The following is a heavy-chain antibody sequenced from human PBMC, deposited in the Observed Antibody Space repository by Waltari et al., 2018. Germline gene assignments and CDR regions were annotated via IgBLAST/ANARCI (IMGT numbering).Heavy chain of an antibody. CDR3: VARPTVTNSRYFDS. CDR2: VYYGGTT. Sequence: QVQLQESGPGLVKPSETLSLTCGVSGYSINSGFYWAWIRQPPGKGLEWIGSVYYGGTTYFRSSLNSRATISKEASENQFSLRLRFVTAADTAVYFCVARPTVTNSRYFDSWGQGILVIVSS. D-gene: IGHD4-17*01. V-gene: IGHV4-38-2*01. CDR1: GYSINSGFY. J-gene: IGHJ4*02.